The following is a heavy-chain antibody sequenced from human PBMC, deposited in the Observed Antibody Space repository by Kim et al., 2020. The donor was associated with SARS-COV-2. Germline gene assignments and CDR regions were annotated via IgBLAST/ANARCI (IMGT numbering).Heavy chain of an antibody. CDR1: GFTFSSYS. Sequence: GGSLRLSCAASGFTFSSYSMNWVRQAPGKGLEWVSSISSSSSYIYYADSVKGRFTISRDNAKNSLYLQMNSLRAEDTAVYYCARDRCSGGSCYSHFDYWGQGTLVTVSS. CDR3: ARDRCSGGSCYSHFDY. J-gene: IGHJ4*02. CDR2: ISSSSSYI. D-gene: IGHD2-15*01. V-gene: IGHV3-21*01.